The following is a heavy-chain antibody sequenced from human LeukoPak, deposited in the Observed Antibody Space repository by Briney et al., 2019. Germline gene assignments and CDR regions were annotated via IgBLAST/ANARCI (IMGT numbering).Heavy chain of an antibody. V-gene: IGHV4-59*11. D-gene: IGHD4-17*01. Sequence: SETLSLTCAVSDNSFSSHYWTWIRQPPGKGLEWIGYISYIGSTNYNPSLKSRVTISIDTSKNQFSLKLTSVTAADTAVYYCARDLVTVTKGFDIWGQGTMVSVSS. CDR1: DNSFSSHY. CDR3: ARDLVTVTKGFDI. CDR2: ISYIGST. J-gene: IGHJ3*02.